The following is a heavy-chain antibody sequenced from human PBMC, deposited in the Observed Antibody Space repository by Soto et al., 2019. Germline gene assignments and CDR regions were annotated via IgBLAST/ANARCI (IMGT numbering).Heavy chain of an antibody. J-gene: IGHJ4*02. V-gene: IGHV3-7*01. CDR3: SRTPRGPYDY. D-gene: IGHD3-10*01. Sequence: PGGSLRLSCAASGFTISTYWMSWVRQAPGKGLEWVANIKQDGSDENYVDSVKGRFTISRDNAKNSVSLQMSSLRAEDTAVYYWSRTPRGPYDYWGQGTLVTAPQ. CDR1: GFTISTYW. CDR2: IKQDGSDE.